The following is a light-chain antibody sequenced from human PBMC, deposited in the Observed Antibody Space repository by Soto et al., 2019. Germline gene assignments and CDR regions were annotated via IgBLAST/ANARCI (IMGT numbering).Light chain of an antibody. Sequence: EIVMTQSPATLSGSPGERATLSCRASQSVSSNLAWYQQKPGQAPRLLIYGASTRATGIPARFSGSGSGTEFTLTIRSLQSEDFAVYYCQQYNNWPPLLTFGGGTKVEIK. CDR2: GAS. V-gene: IGKV3-15*01. J-gene: IGKJ4*01. CDR3: QQYNNWPPLLT. CDR1: QSVSSN.